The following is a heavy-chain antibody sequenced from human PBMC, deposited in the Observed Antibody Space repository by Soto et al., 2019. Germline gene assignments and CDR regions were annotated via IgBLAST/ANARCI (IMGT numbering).Heavy chain of an antibody. CDR1: GVTFSRQD. V-gene: IGHV1-69*01. CDR3: ATNEGRDGYSFDY. D-gene: IGHD5-12*01. J-gene: IGHJ4*02. CDR2: IIPIFGTP. Sequence: QVQLVQSGAEVKKPGSSVKVSCKASGVTFSRQDMRWVRQAPGQGLEWMGGIIPIFGTPQYAEKFQDRVPITADESTSTAYMELISLTSEDTAVYYCATNEGRDGYSFDYWGQGTLVNVSS.